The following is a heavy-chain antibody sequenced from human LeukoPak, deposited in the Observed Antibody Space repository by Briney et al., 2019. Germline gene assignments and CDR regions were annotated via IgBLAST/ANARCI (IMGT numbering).Heavy chain of an antibody. J-gene: IGHJ4*02. CDR3: AKERLDCSSTSCYAEILDY. CDR1: GFTFSSYG. CDR2: ILYDGSNK. Sequence: GGSLRLSCAASGFTFSSYGMHWVRQAPGKGLEWVAFILYDGSNKYYADSVKGRFTISRDNSKNTLYLQMNSLRAEDTAVYYCAKERLDCSSTSCYAEILDYWGQGTLVTVSS. D-gene: IGHD2-2*01. V-gene: IGHV3-30*02.